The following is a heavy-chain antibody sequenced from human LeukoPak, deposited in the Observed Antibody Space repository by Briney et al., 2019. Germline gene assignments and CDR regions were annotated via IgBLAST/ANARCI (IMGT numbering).Heavy chain of an antibody. Sequence: GESLKISCKGSGYSFSSYWIAWLRHMPGKGLEWMGIIYPGDSDSKYSRSFQGQVTTSADKSINTAYLQWSSLKASDSAMYYCARRLGGADVFDIWGQGTMVTVSS. J-gene: IGHJ3*02. D-gene: IGHD3-16*01. CDR1: GYSFSSYW. V-gene: IGHV5-51*01. CDR3: ARRLGGADVFDI. CDR2: IYPGDSDS.